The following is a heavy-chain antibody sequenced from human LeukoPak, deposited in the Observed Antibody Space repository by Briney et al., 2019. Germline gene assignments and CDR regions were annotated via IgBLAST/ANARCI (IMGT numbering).Heavy chain of an antibody. CDR2: INPNSGGT. J-gene: IGHJ4*02. V-gene: IGHV1-2*02. D-gene: IGHD5-18*01. CDR1: GYTFTGYY. CDR3: ARDQGEGYSYGYGFDY. Sequence: ASVKVSCKASGYTFTGYYMHWVRQAPGQGLEWMGWINPNSGGTNYAQKFQGRVTMTRDMSTSTVYMELSSLRSEDTAVYYCARDQGEGYSYGYGFDYWGQGTLVTVSS.